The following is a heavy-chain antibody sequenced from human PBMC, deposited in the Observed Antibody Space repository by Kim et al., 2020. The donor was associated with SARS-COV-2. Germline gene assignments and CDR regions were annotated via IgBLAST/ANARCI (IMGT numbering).Heavy chain of an antibody. Sequence: GGSLRLSCAASGFTFSSYWMHWVRQAPGKGLVWVSRINSDGSSTSYADSVKGRFTISRDNAKNTLYLQMNSLRAEDTAVYYCARALTGAVVVVAATPYHNWYFDLWGRGTLVTVSS. V-gene: IGHV3-74*01. CDR2: INSDGSST. D-gene: IGHD2-15*01. CDR1: GFTFSSYW. J-gene: IGHJ2*01. CDR3: ARALTGAVVVVAATPYHNWYFDL.